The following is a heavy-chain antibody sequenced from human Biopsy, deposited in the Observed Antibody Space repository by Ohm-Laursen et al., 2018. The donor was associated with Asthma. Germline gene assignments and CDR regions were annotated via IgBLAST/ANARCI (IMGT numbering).Heavy chain of an antibody. D-gene: IGHD3-3*01. Sequence: TLSLTWTVSGGSINLGDYYWSWIRQHPVKGLEWIGHIYYSGSTYYNPSLKSRVSISLDPSKNHLSLSLTSVPAADPAVYYCARSAGGHDGFDPWGQGTLVTVSS. CDR2: IYYSGST. CDR1: GGSINLGDYY. CDR3: ARSAGGHDGFDP. J-gene: IGHJ5*02. V-gene: IGHV4-31*02.